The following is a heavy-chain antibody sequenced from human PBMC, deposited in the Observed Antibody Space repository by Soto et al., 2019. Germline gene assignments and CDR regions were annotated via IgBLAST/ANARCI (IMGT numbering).Heavy chain of an antibody. CDR1: GGSISSGDYY. J-gene: IGHJ6*02. CDR3: ARPSSSTLYGMDV. Sequence: PSETLSLTCTVSGGSISSGDYYWSWIRQPPGKGLEWIGYIYYSGSTYYNPSLKSRVTISVDTSKNQFSLKLSSVTAADTAVYYCARPSSSTLYGMDVWGQGTTVTVSS. CDR2: IYYSGST. D-gene: IGHD6-13*01. V-gene: IGHV4-30-4*01.